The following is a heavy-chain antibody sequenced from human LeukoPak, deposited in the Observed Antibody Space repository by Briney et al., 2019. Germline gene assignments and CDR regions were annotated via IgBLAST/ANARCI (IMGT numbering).Heavy chain of an antibody. CDR2: VYYTGIT. CDR1: GGSISTSTYN. Sequence: PSETLSLTCTVAGGSISTSTYNWGWIRQPPGKGLEWIGSVYYTGITYYNPSVESRVTISVDTSKNHFSLELNSVTAADTAVYYCARHQYYYDSSGYYLDHWGQGTLVTVSS. V-gene: IGHV4-39*01. D-gene: IGHD3-22*01. J-gene: IGHJ4*02. CDR3: ARHQYYYDSSGYYLDH.